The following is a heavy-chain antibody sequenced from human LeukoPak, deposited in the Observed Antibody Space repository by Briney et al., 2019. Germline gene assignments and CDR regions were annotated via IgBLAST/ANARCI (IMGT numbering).Heavy chain of an antibody. Sequence: ASVKVSCKASGGTFSSYAISWVRQAPGQGLEWMGGIIPIFGTANYAQKFQGRVTITADESTSTAYMELSSLRSEDTAVYYCARDTEYSSGVFDYWGQGTLVTVSS. J-gene: IGHJ4*02. D-gene: IGHD6-19*01. CDR2: IIPIFGTA. V-gene: IGHV1-69*13. CDR3: ARDTEYSSGVFDY. CDR1: GGTFSSYA.